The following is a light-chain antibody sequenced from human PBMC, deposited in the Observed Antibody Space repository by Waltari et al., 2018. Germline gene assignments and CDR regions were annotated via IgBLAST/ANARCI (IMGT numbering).Light chain of an antibody. CDR1: QSLFSTSNSKTY. J-gene: IGKJ5*01. Sequence: DIVMTQSPDFLAVSLGERATINCKSSQSLFSTSNSKTYISWYQQKPGQPPKLLIYWASTRGSGVPDRFSGSGSGTDFTLTIISLQAEDVVVYYCHHYYIPPLTFGQGTRLEIK. CDR3: HHYYIPPLT. CDR2: WAS. V-gene: IGKV4-1*01.